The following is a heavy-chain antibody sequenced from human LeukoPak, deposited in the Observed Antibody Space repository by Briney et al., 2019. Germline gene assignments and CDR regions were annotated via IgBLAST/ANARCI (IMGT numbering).Heavy chain of an antibody. CDR3: AKEGIHMHYYYMDV. V-gene: IGHV3-43D*03. J-gene: IGHJ6*03. CDR2: ISWDGGST. Sequence: GGSLRLSCAASGFTFDDYAMHWVRQAPGKGLEWVSLISWDGGSTYYADSVKGRFTISRDNSKNSLYLQMNSLRAEDTALYYCAKEGIHMHYYYMDVWGKGTTVTVSS. CDR1: GFTFDDYA. D-gene: IGHD6-13*01.